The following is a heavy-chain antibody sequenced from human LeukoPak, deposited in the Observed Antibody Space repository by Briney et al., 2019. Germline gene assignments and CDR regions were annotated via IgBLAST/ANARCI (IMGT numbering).Heavy chain of an antibody. CDR1: GYTFTSYY. Sequence: ASVKVSCEASGYTFTSYYMHWVRQAPGQGLEWMGIINPSGGSTSYAQKFQGRVTMTRDTSTSTVYMELSSLRSEDTAVYYCARDNDSSGYYWSYFDYWGQGTLVTVSS. D-gene: IGHD3-22*01. CDR3: ARDNDSSGYYWSYFDY. CDR2: INPSGGST. V-gene: IGHV1-46*01. J-gene: IGHJ4*02.